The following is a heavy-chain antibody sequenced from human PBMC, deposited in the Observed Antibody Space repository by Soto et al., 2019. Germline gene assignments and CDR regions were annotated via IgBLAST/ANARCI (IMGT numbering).Heavy chain of an antibody. CDR2: IYTGGNT. CDR1: GFTVSNKY. Sequence: GGSLRLSCAASGFTVSNKYMSWVRQAPGKGLEWVSVIYTGGNTYYADSVKGRFSISGDNSKNTLYLHMNSLRAEDTAVYYCARVGLAEPAAWGQGTLVTVSS. V-gene: IGHV3-66*01. J-gene: IGHJ4*02. D-gene: IGHD2-2*01. CDR3: ARVGLAEPAA.